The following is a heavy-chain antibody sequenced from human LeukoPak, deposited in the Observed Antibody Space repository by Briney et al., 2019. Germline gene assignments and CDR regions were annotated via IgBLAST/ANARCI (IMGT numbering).Heavy chain of an antibody. CDR3: AIDRATGNYYYSSAFDI. V-gene: IGHV1-2*02. CDR1: GYTFTGHY. D-gene: IGHD1-26*01. J-gene: IGHJ3*02. CDR2: INPNSGGT. Sequence: GASVKVSCKASGYTFTGHYMHWVRQAPGHGLEWMGWINPNSGGTNYAQKFQGRVTMTRDTSISTAYMELSRLRSDDTAVYYCAIDRATGNYYYSSAFDIWGQGTMVTVSS.